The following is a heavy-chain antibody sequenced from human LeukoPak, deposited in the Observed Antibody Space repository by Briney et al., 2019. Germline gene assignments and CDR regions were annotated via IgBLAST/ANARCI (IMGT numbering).Heavy chain of an antibody. CDR2: IYYSGST. J-gene: IGHJ6*03. V-gene: IGHV4-59*01. Sequence: SETLSLTCTFSGGSISSYYWSWIRQPPGKGLEWIGYIYYSGSTNYNPSLKSRVTISVDTSKNQFSLKLSSVTAADTAVYYCARQGGGSSSAFYYYYYYMDVWGKGTTVTVSS. CDR1: GGSISSYY. D-gene: IGHD6-6*01. CDR3: ARQGGGSSSAFYYYYYYMDV.